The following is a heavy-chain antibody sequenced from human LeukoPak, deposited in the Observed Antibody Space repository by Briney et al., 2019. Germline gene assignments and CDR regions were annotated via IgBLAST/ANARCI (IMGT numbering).Heavy chain of an antibody. J-gene: IGHJ3*02. CDR1: GGSISSSSYY. CDR2: IYYSGST. V-gene: IGHV4-39*01. D-gene: IGHD2/OR15-2a*01. Sequence: PSETLSLTCTVSGGSISSSSYYRGWIRQPPGKGLEWIGSIYYSGSTYYNPSLKSRVTISVDTSKNQFSLKLSSVTAADTAVYYCAGYYGPDAFDIWGQGTMVTVSS. CDR3: AGYYGPDAFDI.